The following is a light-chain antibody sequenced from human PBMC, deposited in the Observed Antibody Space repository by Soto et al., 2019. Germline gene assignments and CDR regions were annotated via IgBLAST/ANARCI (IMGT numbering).Light chain of an antibody. CDR1: SSDVGGYNY. CDR3: SSFASSSHVV. Sequence: QSVLTQPASVSGSPGQSITISCTGTSSDVGGYNYVSWYQRHPGKAPKLMIYDVSNRPSGVSNRFSGSKSGNTASLTISGLQTEDEADYYCSSFASSSHVVFGGGTQLTVL. CDR2: DVS. V-gene: IGLV2-14*01. J-gene: IGLJ2*01.